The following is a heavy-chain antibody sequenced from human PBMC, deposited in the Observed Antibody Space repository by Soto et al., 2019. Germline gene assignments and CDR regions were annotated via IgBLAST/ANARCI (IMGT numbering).Heavy chain of an antibody. Sequence: GGSLRLSCAASGFTFSSYDMHWVRQAPGKGLEWVAVISYDGSNKYYADSVKGRFTISRDNSKNTLKLQMNSLRAEDTAVYYCAKSPGGYYSFDIWGQGTMVTVSS. D-gene: IGHD3-3*01. CDR3: AKSPGGYYSFDI. CDR2: ISYDGSNK. J-gene: IGHJ3*02. CDR1: GFTFSSYD. V-gene: IGHV3-30*18.